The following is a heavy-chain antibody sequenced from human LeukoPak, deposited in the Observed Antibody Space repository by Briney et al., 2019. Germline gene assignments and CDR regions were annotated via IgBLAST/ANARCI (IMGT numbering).Heavy chain of an antibody. J-gene: IGHJ4*02. Sequence: PGESLKISCKGSGYTFSNFWIAWVRQMPGKGLEWMGSIYPGDSDTRYRPSFQGQVTISADKSIPTAFLQWSSLKASDTAIYFCARLADSTCWGQGTLVTVSS. CDR1: GYTFSNFW. CDR3: ARLADSTC. CDR2: IYPGDSDT. D-gene: IGHD2-2*01. V-gene: IGHV5-51*01.